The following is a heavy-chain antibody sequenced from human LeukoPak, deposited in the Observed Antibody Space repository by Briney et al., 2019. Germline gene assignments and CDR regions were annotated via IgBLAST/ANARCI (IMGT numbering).Heavy chain of an antibody. Sequence: PGGSLRLSCAASGFTFSNAWMSWVRQAPGKGLEWVGRIKSKTDGCTTDYAAPVKGRFTISRDDSKNTLYLQMNSLKTEDTAVYYCTIDGFSLLWFGELLPHYYGMDVWGKGTTVTVSS. CDR2: IKSKTDGCTT. J-gene: IGHJ6*04. D-gene: IGHD3-10*01. V-gene: IGHV3-15*01. CDR1: GFTFSNAW. CDR3: TIDGFSLLWFGELLPHYYGMDV.